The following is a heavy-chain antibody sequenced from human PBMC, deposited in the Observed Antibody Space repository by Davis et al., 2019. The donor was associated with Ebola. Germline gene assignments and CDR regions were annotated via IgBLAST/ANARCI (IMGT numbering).Heavy chain of an antibody. J-gene: IGHJ6*02. D-gene: IGHD4-23*01. V-gene: IGHV3-66*01. Sequence: PGGSLRLSCAASGLIVSTNYMSWVRQAPGKGLEWVSLLYSAGSTDYADSVKGRFTISRDNSKNTLYLQMNSLRAEDTAVYYCAKVRWSYYYAMDVWGQGTTVTVSS. CDR2: LYSAGST. CDR3: AKVRWSYYYAMDV. CDR1: GLIVSTNY.